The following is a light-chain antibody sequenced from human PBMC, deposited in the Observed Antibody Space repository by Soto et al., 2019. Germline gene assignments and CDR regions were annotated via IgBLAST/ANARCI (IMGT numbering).Light chain of an antibody. CDR2: DAS. CDR3: QQRTNKFWT. Sequence: EIVLTQSPATLSLSPGERATLSCRASQSVSSYLAWYQQKPGQAPRLLIYDASTRATGIPARFSGSGSGTDFTLTISSLEPEDFAVYYCQQRTNKFWTFGQGTKVETK. CDR1: QSVSSY. V-gene: IGKV3-11*01. J-gene: IGKJ1*01.